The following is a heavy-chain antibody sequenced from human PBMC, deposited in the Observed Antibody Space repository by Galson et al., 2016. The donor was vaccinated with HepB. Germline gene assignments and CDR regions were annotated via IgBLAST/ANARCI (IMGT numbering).Heavy chain of an antibody. CDR3: ARSTRPIAVAGTPPGY. CDR2: IDPKNGGT. J-gene: IGHJ4*02. V-gene: IGHV1-2*02. CDR1: GYTLIDYY. D-gene: IGHD6-19*01. Sequence: SVKVSCKASGYTLIDYYMHWVRQAPGQGLEWMGWIDPKNGGTKNAQKFQGRVTMTRDMSISTVYMEPNRLTSDDTAVYFCARSTRPIAVAGTPPGYWGQGSLVTVSS.